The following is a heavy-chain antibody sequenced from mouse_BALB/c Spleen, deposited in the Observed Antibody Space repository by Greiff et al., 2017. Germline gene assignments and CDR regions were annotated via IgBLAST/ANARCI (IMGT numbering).Heavy chain of an antibody. Sequence: LVKTGASVKISCKASGYSFTGYYMHWVKQSHGKSLEWIGYISCYNGATSYNQKFKGKATFTVDTSSSTAYMQFNSLTSEDSAVYYCTRSYGINWYFDVWGAGTTVTVSS. CDR2: ISCYNGAT. J-gene: IGHJ1*01. D-gene: IGHD2-1*01. V-gene: IGHV1S34*01. CDR1: GYSFTGYY. CDR3: TRSYGINWYFDV.